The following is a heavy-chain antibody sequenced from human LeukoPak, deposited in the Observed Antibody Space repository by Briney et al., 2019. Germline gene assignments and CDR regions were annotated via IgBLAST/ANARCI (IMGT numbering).Heavy chain of an antibody. CDR3: ARARVDIAMFTWLNWYFDL. CDR1: GFTFSNYA. J-gene: IGHJ2*01. Sequence: PGGSLRLSCAASGFTFSNYAIHWVRQAPGKGLEWVAVISYDGSNKYYAGSVKGRFTISRDNSKNALYLQMNSLRAEDTAVYYCARARVDIAMFTWLNWYFDLWGRGTLVTVSS. D-gene: IGHD5-18*01. V-gene: IGHV3-30-3*01. CDR2: ISYDGSNK.